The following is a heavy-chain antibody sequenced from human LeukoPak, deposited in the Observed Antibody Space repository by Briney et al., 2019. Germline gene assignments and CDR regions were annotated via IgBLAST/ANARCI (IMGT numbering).Heavy chain of an antibody. V-gene: IGHV3-23*01. CDR2: ISGSGGST. CDR3: ASPTPRPYYSSGWYYFDY. D-gene: IGHD6-19*01. CDR1: GFTFSSYA. Sequence: GGSLRLSCAASGFTFSSYAMSWVRQAPGKGLEWVSAISGSGGSTYYADSVKGRFTISRDNSKNTLYLQMNSLRAEDTAVYYCASPTPRPYYSSGWYYFDYWGQGTLVTASS. J-gene: IGHJ4*02.